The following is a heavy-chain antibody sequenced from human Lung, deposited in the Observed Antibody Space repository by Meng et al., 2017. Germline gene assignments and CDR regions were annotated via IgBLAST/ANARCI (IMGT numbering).Heavy chain of an antibody. V-gene: IGHV4-34*02. CDR1: GGSFSGYY. D-gene: IGHD6-19*01. CDR3: VRRTYSSGWYFDY. Sequence: QWQPQQWGAGLLKPSETLSLPCAVYGGSFSGYYWSWIRQPPGKGLEWIGEIIDSGSTNYNPSLKSRVTISVDTSKNQFSLRVTSVTAADRAVYYCVRRTYSSGWYFDYWGQGTLVTVSS. CDR2: IIDSGST. J-gene: IGHJ4*02.